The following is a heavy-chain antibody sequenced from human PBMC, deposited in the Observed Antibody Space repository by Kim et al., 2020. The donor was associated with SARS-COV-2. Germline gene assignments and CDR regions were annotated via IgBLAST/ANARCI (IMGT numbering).Heavy chain of an antibody. D-gene: IGHD3-10*01. CDR3: AKDDYYGSGSYYNARDY. Sequence: VKGRFTISRDNSKSTLYLQMNSLRAEDTAVYYCAKDDYYGSGSYYNARDYWGQGTLVTVSS. V-gene: IGHV3-23*01. J-gene: IGHJ4*02.